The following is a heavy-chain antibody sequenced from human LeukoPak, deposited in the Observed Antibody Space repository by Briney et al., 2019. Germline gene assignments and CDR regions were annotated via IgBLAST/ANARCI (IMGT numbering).Heavy chain of an antibody. Sequence: GGSLRLSCAASGFTVNSYAMSWVSQPPRNGLEWVSRISDSGGGTYFADSVKGRFNISRDNSKNILYLQMNSLRGEDTAVYYCARGRAVAGTYFDYWGQGTLVTVSS. CDR1: GFTVNSYA. J-gene: IGHJ4*02. CDR2: ISDSGGGT. D-gene: IGHD6-19*01. CDR3: ARGRAVAGTYFDY. V-gene: IGHV3-23*01.